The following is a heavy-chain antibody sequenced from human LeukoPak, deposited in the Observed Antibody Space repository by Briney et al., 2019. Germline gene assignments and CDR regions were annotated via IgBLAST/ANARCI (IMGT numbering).Heavy chain of an antibody. Sequence: SGTLSLTCAVSGGSISSSNWWSWVRQPPGKGLEWIGEIYHSGSTNYNPSLKSRVTISVDKSKNQFSLKLSSVTAADTAVYYCARTHCHGSGSYSPLDYWGQGTLVTVSS. D-gene: IGHD3-10*01. CDR3: ARTHCHGSGSYSPLDY. V-gene: IGHV4-4*02. CDR2: IYHSGST. CDR1: GGSISSSNW. J-gene: IGHJ4*02.